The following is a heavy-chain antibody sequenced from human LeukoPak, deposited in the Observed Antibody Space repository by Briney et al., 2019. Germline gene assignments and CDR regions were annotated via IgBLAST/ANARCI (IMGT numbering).Heavy chain of an antibody. CDR1: AFTFNSFA. CDR2: MSYDGENG. D-gene: IGHD2-2*01. V-gene: IGHV3-30*08. Sequence: GGSLSLSCAASAFTFNSFAMHWVRLAPGKGLEWVAAMSYDGENGFYADSVRGRFTISRDNSENTLHLQLDSLRAEDTAVFYCARARCSSTDCPPDYWGQGTLVTVSS. J-gene: IGHJ4*02. CDR3: ARARCSSTDCPPDY.